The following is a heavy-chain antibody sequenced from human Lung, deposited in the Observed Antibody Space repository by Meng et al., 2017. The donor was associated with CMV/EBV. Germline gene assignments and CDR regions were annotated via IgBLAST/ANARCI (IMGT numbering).Heavy chain of an antibody. Sequence: GGSXRLXCAASGFTFSSYAMHWVRQAPGKGLEWVAVISYDGSNKYYADSVKGRFTISRDNSKNTLYLQMNSLRAEDTAVYYCARDWNVVVPAATYYYYGMAVWXQGTTVTVSS. CDR3: ARDWNVVVPAATYYYYGMAV. CDR1: GFTFSSYA. CDR2: ISYDGSNK. D-gene: IGHD2-2*01. V-gene: IGHV3-30-3*01. J-gene: IGHJ6*02.